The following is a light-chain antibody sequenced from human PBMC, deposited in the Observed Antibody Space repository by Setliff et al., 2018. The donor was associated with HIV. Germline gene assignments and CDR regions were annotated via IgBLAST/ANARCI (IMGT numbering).Light chain of an antibody. V-gene: IGLV3-21*03. CDR1: NIGVKT. CDR2: DDS. Sequence: SYELTQPPSVSAAPGKTARITCGGNNIGVKTAHWYQQKPGQAPVLVVYDDSDRPSGIPERFSGSNSGNTATLTISRVEAGDEADYYCQVWGSSSDYVFGTGTKVTVL. CDR3: QVWGSSSDYV. J-gene: IGLJ1*01.